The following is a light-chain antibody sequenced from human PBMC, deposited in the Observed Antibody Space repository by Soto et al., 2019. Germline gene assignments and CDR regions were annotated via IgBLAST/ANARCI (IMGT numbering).Light chain of an antibody. Sequence: DVVMNQTPLSLSVAPGQPASISCKSSQSLLHITGETFLFWYLQKPGQSPQLLIYEVSTRVSGVPDRLSGSGSGTDFTLEISLVETDDVGIYYCMQRTQLPPTFGQGTRLGIE. CDR3: MQRTQLPPT. V-gene: IGKV2D-29*02. J-gene: IGKJ5*01. CDR2: EVS. CDR1: QSLLHITGETF.